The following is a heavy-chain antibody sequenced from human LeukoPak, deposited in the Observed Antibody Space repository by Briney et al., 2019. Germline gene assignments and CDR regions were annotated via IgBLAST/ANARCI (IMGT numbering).Heavy chain of an antibody. CDR3: AREEFDY. Sequence: GGSLRLSCAASGFTFDDFAMSWVRQAPGKGLEWVSGINWNGGSTCYADSVKGRFTISRDNAKNSLYLQMNSLRAEDTALYYCAREEFDYWGQGTLVTVSS. V-gene: IGHV3-20*04. CDR2: INWNGGST. CDR1: GFTFDDFA. J-gene: IGHJ4*02.